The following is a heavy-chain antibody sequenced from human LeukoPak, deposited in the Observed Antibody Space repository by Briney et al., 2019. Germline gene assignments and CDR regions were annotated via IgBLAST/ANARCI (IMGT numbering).Heavy chain of an antibody. Sequence: GGSLRLSCAASGFTFSSYSMNWVRQAPGKGLEWVSSISSSSSYIYYADSVKGRFTISRDNAKNSLYLQMNSLRAEDTAVYYCATARVITMVRGVIEDYWGQGTLVTVSP. CDR1: GFTFSSYS. V-gene: IGHV3-21*01. D-gene: IGHD3-10*01. J-gene: IGHJ4*02. CDR2: ISSSSSYI. CDR3: ATARVITMVRGVIEDY.